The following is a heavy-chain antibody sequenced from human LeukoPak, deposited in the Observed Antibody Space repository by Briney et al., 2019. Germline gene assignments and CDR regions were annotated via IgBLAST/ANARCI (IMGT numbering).Heavy chain of an antibody. D-gene: IGHD3-3*01. V-gene: IGHV3-72*01. CDR3: ASGVLWSGYFYFDY. CDR2: IRNKANSYTT. J-gene: IGHJ4*02. CDR1: GFTFSDYD. Sequence: GGSLRLSCAVSGFTFSDYDMDWVRQAPGKGLEWVARIRNKANSYTTEYAASVKGRFTISRDDSKNSLYLQMNSLKAEDTAMYYCASGVLWSGYFYFDYWGQGTLVTVSS.